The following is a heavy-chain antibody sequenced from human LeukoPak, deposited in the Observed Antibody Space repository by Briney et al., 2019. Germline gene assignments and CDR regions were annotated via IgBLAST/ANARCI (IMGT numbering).Heavy chain of an antibody. Sequence: ASVKVSCKASGYTFTSYGISWVRQAPGQGLEWMGWISAYNGNTNYAQKLQGRVTMTTDTSTSTAYMELRSLRSDDTAVYYCAKEPGLYGDGYYYYGMDVWGQGTTVTVSS. J-gene: IGHJ6*02. CDR3: AKEPGLYGDGYYYYGMDV. D-gene: IGHD4-17*01. CDR2: ISAYNGNT. CDR1: GYTFTSYG. V-gene: IGHV1-18*01.